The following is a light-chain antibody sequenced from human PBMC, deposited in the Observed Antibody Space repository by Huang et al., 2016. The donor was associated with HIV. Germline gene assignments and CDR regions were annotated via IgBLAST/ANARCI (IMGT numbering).Light chain of an antibody. J-gene: IGKJ2*01. Sequence: DIQMTQSPSFLSASVGDRVTITCRASQSISSYLNWYQQKPGKAPKLLIYAASSFQSGVPSRISGSGSGTDFTLTISILQPEDFATYYCQQSYSTLRYTFGQGTKLEIK. CDR1: QSISSY. CDR3: QQSYSTLRYT. V-gene: IGKV1-39*01. CDR2: AAS.